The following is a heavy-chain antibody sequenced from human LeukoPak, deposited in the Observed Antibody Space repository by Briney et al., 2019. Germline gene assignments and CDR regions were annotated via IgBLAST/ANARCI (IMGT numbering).Heavy chain of an antibody. CDR1: GYTFTGYY. CDR2: INPNSGGT. J-gene: IGHJ4*02. D-gene: IGHD1-26*01. V-gene: IGHV1-2*06. CDR3: ARGEVGAIDY. Sequence: ASVKVSXKASGYTFTGYYMHWVRHAPRQGLEWMGRINPNSGGTNYAQKFQGRVTMTRDTSISTAYMELSRLRSDDTAVYYCARGEVGAIDYWGQGTLVTVSA.